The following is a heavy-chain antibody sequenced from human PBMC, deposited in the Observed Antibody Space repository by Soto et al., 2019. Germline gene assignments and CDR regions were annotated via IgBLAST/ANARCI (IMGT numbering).Heavy chain of an antibody. J-gene: IGHJ4*02. CDR3: ARAMAGTVSFDY. V-gene: IGHV4-59*01. D-gene: IGHD6-19*01. Sequence: PSETLSLTCTVAGGSSSSYYWSWIRQPPGKGLEWIGYIYYSGSTNYNPSLKSRVTISVDTSKNQFSLKLSSVTAADTAVYYCARAMAGTVSFDYWGQGTLVTVSS. CDR2: IYYSGST. CDR1: GGSSSSYY.